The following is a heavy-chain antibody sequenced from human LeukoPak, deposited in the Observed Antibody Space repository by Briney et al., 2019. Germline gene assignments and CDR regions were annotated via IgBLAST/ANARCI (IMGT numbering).Heavy chain of an antibody. J-gene: IGHJ4*02. V-gene: IGHV4-59*01. CDR3: ASTDTPMITIH. Sequence: SETLSLTCTVSGGSISSYYWSWIRQPPGKGLEWIGYIYYSGSTNYNPSLRSRVSISVDTSKNQFSLKLNSVTAADTAVYYCASTDTPMITIHWGQGTLVTVSS. D-gene: IGHD5-18*01. CDR1: GGSISSYY. CDR2: IYYSGST.